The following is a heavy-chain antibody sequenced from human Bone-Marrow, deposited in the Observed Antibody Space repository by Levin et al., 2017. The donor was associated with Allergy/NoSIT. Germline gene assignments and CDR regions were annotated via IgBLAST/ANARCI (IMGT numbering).Heavy chain of an antibody. D-gene: IGHD2-15*01. V-gene: IGHV3-30*18. J-gene: IGHJ5*02. CDR1: GFTFSSYG. Sequence: LSLTCAASGFTFSSYGMHWVRQAPGKGLEWVAVISYDGSNKYYADSVKGRFTISRDNSKNTLYLQMNSLRAEDTAVYYCAKTPIKYCSGGSCYSPWFDPWGQGTLVTVSS. CDR3: AKTPIKYCSGGSCYSPWFDP. CDR2: ISYDGSNK.